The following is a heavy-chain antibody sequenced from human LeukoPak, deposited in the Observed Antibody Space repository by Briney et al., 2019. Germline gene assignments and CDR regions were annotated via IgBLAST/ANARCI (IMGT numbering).Heavy chain of an antibody. CDR3: ARLRGAYWYYYIDV. D-gene: IGHD2-8*02. CDR2: IYYSGTT. V-gene: IGHV4-39*01. CDR1: GGSITSSLYY. J-gene: IGHJ6*03. Sequence: SETLSLTCNVSGGSITSSLYYWGWIRQPPGKGLEWIGNIYYSGTTSYNPSLNSRVTISVDTSKSQFSLKLTSVTVADTAVYYCARLRGAYWYYYIDVWVKGTTVTASS.